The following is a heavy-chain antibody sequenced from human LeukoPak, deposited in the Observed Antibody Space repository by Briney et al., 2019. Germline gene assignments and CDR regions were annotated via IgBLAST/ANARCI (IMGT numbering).Heavy chain of an antibody. D-gene: IGHD5-18*01. CDR1: GFTFSSYG. Sequence: QPGRSLRLSCAASGFTFSSYGMHWVRQAPGKGLEWVANIKQDGSEKYYVDSVKGRFTISRDNAKNSLYLQMNSLRAEDTAVYYCARGYSYVGYWGQGTLVTVSS. V-gene: IGHV3-7*01. CDR2: IKQDGSEK. CDR3: ARGYSYVGY. J-gene: IGHJ4*02.